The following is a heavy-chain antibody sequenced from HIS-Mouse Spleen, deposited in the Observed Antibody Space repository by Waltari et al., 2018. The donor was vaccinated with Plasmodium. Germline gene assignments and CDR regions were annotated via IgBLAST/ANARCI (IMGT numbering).Heavy chain of an antibody. CDR1: GYTFTGYY. J-gene: IGHJ1*01. CDR3: ARVLGYKAAAGTFVEYFQH. D-gene: IGHD6-13*01. V-gene: IGHV1-2*02. CDR2: INPNSGGT. Sequence: QVQLVQSGAEVKKPGASVKVSCKASGYTFTGYYMHWVRQAPGQGLEWRGRINPNSGGTNYAQKFQGRVTMTRDTSISTAYMELSRLRSDDTAVYYCARVLGYKAAAGTFVEYFQHWGQGTLVTVSS.